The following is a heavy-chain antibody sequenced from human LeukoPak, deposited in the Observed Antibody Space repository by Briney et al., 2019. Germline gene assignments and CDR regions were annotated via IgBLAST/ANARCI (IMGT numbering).Heavy chain of an antibody. CDR2: IYNSGST. D-gene: IGHD5-18*01. CDR3: ARGRYSYGWNDY. J-gene: IGHJ4*02. V-gene: IGHV4-31*03. CDR1: GSSISSGGYY. Sequence: SQTLSLTCTVSGSSISSGGYYWSWIRQHPGKGLEWIGHIYNSGSTYYNPSLKSRVTISVDTSKNQFSLKLTSVTAADTAVYYCARGRYSYGWNDYWGQGTLVTVSS.